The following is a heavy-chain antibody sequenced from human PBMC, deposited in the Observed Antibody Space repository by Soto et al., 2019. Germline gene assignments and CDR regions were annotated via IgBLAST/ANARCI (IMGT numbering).Heavy chain of an antibody. D-gene: IGHD6-13*01. Sequence: SETLSLTCTVSGGPISNYYWSWIRQPPGKGLEWIGYIYYSGSTNYNPSLKSRVTISVDTSKNQFSLKLTSVTAADTAVYWCARTYSSSGMRTFDIWGQGTMVTVSS. CDR2: IYYSGST. J-gene: IGHJ3*02. CDR1: GGPISNYY. CDR3: ARTYSSSGMRTFDI. V-gene: IGHV4-59*01.